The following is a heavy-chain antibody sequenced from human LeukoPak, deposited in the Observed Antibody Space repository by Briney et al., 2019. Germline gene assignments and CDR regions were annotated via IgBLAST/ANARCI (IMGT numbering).Heavy chain of an antibody. D-gene: IGHD3-22*01. CDR1: GGSISSYY. Sequence: SETLSLTCTVSGGSISSYYWSWIRQPAGKGLEWIGRIYTSGSTNYNPSLKSRVTMSVDTSKNQFSLKLSSVTAADTAVYYCARVREYYYDSSGYFYYYMDVWGKGTTVTVSS. J-gene: IGHJ6*03. CDR2: IYTSGST. CDR3: ARVREYYYDSSGYFYYYMDV. V-gene: IGHV4-4*07.